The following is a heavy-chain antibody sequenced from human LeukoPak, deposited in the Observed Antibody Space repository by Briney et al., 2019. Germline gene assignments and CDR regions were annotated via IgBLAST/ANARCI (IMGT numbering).Heavy chain of an antibody. CDR1: GSSLNRYH. D-gene: IGHD3-16*01. CDR2: IYTSGST. J-gene: IGHJ6*02. V-gene: IGHV4-4*07. Sequence: SEILSLTCTVFGSSLNRYHWSWIRQHAGKGLEGIGRIYTSGSTNYNPSLNSRVTMSVDPSKNQFSLKLSSVPAADAAVYYCARGGADYDPWDYYGMDVWGQGTTVTVSS. CDR3: ARGGADYDPWDYYGMDV.